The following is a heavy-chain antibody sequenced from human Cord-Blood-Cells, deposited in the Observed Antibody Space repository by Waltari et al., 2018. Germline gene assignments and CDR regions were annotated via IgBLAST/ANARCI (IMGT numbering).Heavy chain of an antibody. J-gene: IGHJ2*01. CDR1: GGSISSSSYY. Sequence: QLQLQESGPGLVKPSETLSLTCTVSGGSISSSSYYWGWIRQPPGKGLEWIGSIYYSGSTYYNPSLKSRVTISVDTSKNQFSLKLSSVTAADTAVYYCARLRGRSSFWYFDLWGRGTLVTVSS. V-gene: IGHV4-39*01. D-gene: IGHD3-3*01. CDR2: IYYSGST. CDR3: ARLRGRSSFWYFDL.